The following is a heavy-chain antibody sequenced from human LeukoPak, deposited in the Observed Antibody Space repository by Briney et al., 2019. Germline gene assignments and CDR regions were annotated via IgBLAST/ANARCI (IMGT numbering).Heavy chain of an antibody. CDR1: GFTFSSYS. J-gene: IGHJ4*02. CDR3: ASQTMLDY. V-gene: IGHV3-21*01. D-gene: IGHD4/OR15-4a*01. Sequence: GGSLRLSCAASGFTFSSYSMNRVRQAPGKGLEWVSSISSSSSYIYYADSVKGRLTISRDNAKNSLYLQMNSLRAEDTAVYYCASQTMLDYWGQGTLVTVSS. CDR2: ISSSSSYI.